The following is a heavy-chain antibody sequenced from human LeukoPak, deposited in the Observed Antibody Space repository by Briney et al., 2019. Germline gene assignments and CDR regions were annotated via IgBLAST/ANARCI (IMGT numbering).Heavy chain of an antibody. D-gene: IGHD6-19*01. J-gene: IGHJ4*02. CDR1: GFTFSTYA. CDR2: ISGRGDST. Sequence: GGSLRLSCAASGFTFSTYAMTWVRQAPGKGLEWVSGISGRGDSTDYADSVKGRFTISRDNSKNMLFLQMHSLRAEDSAVYYCAKDSSSGWTYYFDYWGQGTLVTVSS. V-gene: IGHV3-23*01. CDR3: AKDSSSGWTYYFDY.